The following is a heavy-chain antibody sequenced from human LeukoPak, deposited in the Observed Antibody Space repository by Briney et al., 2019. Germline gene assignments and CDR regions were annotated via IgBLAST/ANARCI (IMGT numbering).Heavy chain of an antibody. CDR3: AKDEKGYYHDTSGYPDAFDI. Sequence: VASVKVSCKASGYTFTSYAMHWVRQAPGQRLEWMGWINAGNGNTKYSQKFQDRVTVTRDTSTSTAYMELSSLRSEDTAVYYCAKDEKGYYHDTSGYPDAFDIWGQGTMVTVSS. V-gene: IGHV1-3*01. D-gene: IGHD3-22*01. J-gene: IGHJ3*02. CDR2: INAGNGNT. CDR1: GYTFTSYA.